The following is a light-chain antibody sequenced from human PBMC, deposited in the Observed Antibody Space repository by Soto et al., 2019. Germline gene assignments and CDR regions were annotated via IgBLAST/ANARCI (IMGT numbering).Light chain of an antibody. CDR1: QSVFSSANSNNY. Sequence: DIVMTQSPDSLAVSLGERATINCKSSQSVFSSANSNNYLAWYQQKPGQAPRLLIYGASTRATGIPDRFSGSGSGTDFTLTISRLEPEDFAVYHCQQYDDSMTFGQGTKVDIK. CDR3: QQYDDSMT. V-gene: IGKV4-1*01. CDR2: GAS. J-gene: IGKJ1*01.